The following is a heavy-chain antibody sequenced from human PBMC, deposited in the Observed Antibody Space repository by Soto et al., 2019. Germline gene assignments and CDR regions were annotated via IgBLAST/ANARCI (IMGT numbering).Heavy chain of an antibody. Sequence: ASVKVSCKXSGYTFISFDINWVRQATGQGPEWMGWMNPNSGIVGYAQKFRDRVTLTRDTSISTAYMELSSLNSEDTDVYYCARDYGGNSGWFDPWGQGTLVTVSS. CDR2: MNPNSGIV. CDR1: GYTFISFD. D-gene: IGHD4-17*01. CDR3: ARDYGGNSGWFDP. J-gene: IGHJ5*02. V-gene: IGHV1-8*01.